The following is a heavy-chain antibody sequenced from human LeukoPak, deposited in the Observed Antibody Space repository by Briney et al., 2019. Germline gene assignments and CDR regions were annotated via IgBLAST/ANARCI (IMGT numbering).Heavy chain of an antibody. J-gene: IGHJ4*02. CDR3: ARGYGVVPAAIVDY. Sequence: WASVKVSCKASGYTFTGYYMHWVRQAPGQGLEWMGWINPNSGGTNYAQKFQGRVTMTRDTSISTAYMELSRLRSDDTAVYYCARGYGVVPAAIVDYWGQGTLVTVSS. CDR1: GYTFTGYY. D-gene: IGHD2-2*02. CDR2: INPNSGGT. V-gene: IGHV1-2*02.